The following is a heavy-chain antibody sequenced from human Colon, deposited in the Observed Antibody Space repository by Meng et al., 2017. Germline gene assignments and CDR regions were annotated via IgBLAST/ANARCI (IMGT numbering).Heavy chain of an antibody. CDR3: ARWLVDSIDAFDI. CDR2: IYYSGST. CDR1: GGSISSSSYY. V-gene: IGHV4-39*07. D-gene: IGHD2-15*01. J-gene: IGHJ3*02. Sequence: SETLSLTCTVAGGSISSSSYYWGWFRQPPGKGLEWIGSIYYSGSTYYNPSLKSRVTISVDTSKNQFSLKLSSVTAADTDVYYCARWLVDSIDAFDIWGQGTMVTVSS.